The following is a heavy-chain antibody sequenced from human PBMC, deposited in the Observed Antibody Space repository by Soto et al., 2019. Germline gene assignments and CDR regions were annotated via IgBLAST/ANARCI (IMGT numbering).Heavy chain of an antibody. CDR1: GGTFSSYT. CDR3: ARGHRPGTAVSGLPPYYYYYYGMDV. J-gene: IGHJ6*02. CDR2: IIPIFGSA. D-gene: IGHD6-19*01. V-gene: IGHV1-69*06. Sequence: QVQLVQSGADVKKPGSSVKVSCTASGGTFSSYTINWVRQAPGQGLEWMGGIIPIFGSANYVQQFQGRVTITADKSTSKAYMELSSLRYEDTAVYYCARGHRPGTAVSGLPPYYYYYYGMDVWGQGTTVTVSS.